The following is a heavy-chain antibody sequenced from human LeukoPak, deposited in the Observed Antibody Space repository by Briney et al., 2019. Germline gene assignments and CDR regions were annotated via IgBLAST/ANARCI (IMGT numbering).Heavy chain of an antibody. Sequence: GGSLRLSCAASGFTFSTYGMHWVRQAPGKGLEWVAVIWYDGSNEYYADSVKGRFTISRDNSKNTLYLQMNSLRVEDTAVYYCARESYYYAQTDYWGQGTLVTVSS. CDR1: GFTFSTYG. V-gene: IGHV3-33*01. CDR2: IWYDGSNE. CDR3: ARESYYYAQTDY. J-gene: IGHJ4*02. D-gene: IGHD3-10*01.